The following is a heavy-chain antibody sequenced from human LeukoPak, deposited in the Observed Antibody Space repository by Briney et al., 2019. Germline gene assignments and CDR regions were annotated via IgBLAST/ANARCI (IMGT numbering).Heavy chain of an antibody. V-gene: IGHV3-64D*06. CDR3: VKDRGQSIETAGHFGS. CDR1: GFTFIYYA. J-gene: IGHJ4*01. CDR2: ISSNGGNT. D-gene: IGHD5-24*01. Sequence: PGGSLRLSCSASGFTFIYYAMHWVRQAPGKGLEYVSGISSNGGNTYYADNVKGRFTMSRANTNNTLYLQMSSLRAEDTALYYCVKDRGQSIETAGHFGSWGHGTLVTVSS.